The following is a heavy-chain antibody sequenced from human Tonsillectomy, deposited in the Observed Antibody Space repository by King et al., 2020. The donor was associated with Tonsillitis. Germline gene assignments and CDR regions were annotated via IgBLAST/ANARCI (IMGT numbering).Heavy chain of an antibody. CDR2: MNPNIGNT. J-gene: IGHJ6*02. Sequence: VQLVESGAEVKKPGASVKVSCKASGYTFTNYDINWVRQAPGQGLEWLGSMNPNIGNTDYAQKFQGGVTMTRNTSISTAYMELSSLRSEDTAVYYCARALQYDILTGYFLNYFYGMDVWGQGTTVTVSS. CDR1: GYTFTNYD. V-gene: IGHV1-8*01. CDR3: ARALQYDILTGYFLNYFYGMDV. D-gene: IGHD3-9*01.